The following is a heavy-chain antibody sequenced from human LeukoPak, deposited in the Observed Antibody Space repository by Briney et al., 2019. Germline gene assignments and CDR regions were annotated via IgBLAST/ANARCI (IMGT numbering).Heavy chain of an antibody. Sequence: GGSLRLSCAASGFTFSSYGMHWVRQAPGKGLEWVAFIRYDGSNKYYADSVKGRFTISRDNSKNTLYLQMNSLRAEDTAVYYCAALFTMITFGGFIDDWGQGTLVTVSS. V-gene: IGHV3-30*02. D-gene: IGHD3-16*01. J-gene: IGHJ4*02. CDR1: GFTFSSYG. CDR3: AALFTMITFGGFIDD. CDR2: IRYDGSNK.